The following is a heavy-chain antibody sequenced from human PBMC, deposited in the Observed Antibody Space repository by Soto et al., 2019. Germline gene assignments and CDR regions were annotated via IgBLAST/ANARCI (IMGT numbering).Heavy chain of an antibody. CDR3: ARGGHVVVVTAAFDY. V-gene: IGHV1-46*01. Sequence: QVQLMQSGAEVKKPGASVKVSCKASGNTFTNYYIHWVRQAPGQGLEWMGTINPSGGHTTYAQKFLGRVTMTRDTSTSTLYMELTDLRSEDTAVYYCARGGHVVVVTAAFDYWGQGTLVIVSS. CDR2: INPSGGHT. D-gene: IGHD2-21*02. J-gene: IGHJ4*02. CDR1: GNTFTNYY.